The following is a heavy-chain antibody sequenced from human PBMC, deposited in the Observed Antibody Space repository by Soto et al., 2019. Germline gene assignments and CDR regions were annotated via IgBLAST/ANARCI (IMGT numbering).Heavy chain of an antibody. CDR3: AHTHCDNRSYRDVRPFAH. D-gene: IGHD2-21*01. CDR2: IYWDDDK. Sequence: SGPTLVNPTQTLTLAGTFSGFSLATSGVGVGWIRQPPGKALECLGFIYWDDDKRYSPSLKSRLTITKDTSKNQVVLTMINMDPVDTVSYYSAHTHCDNRSYRDVRPFAHRGQ. CDR1: GFSLATSGVG. V-gene: IGHV2-5*02. J-gene: IGHJ1*01.